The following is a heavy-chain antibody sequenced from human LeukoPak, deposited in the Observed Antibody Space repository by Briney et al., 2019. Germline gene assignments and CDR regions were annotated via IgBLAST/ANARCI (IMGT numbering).Heavy chain of an antibody. CDR1: GGSISSYY. V-gene: IGHV4-59*01. CDR2: IYYSGST. D-gene: IGHD4-17*01. Sequence: SETLSLTCTVSGGSISSYYWSWIRQPPGKGLEWIGYIYYSGSTNYNPSPKSRVTISLDTSKNQFSLKLSSVTAADTAVYYCARADYGDLYAFDIWGQGTMVTVSS. CDR3: ARADYGDLYAFDI. J-gene: IGHJ3*02.